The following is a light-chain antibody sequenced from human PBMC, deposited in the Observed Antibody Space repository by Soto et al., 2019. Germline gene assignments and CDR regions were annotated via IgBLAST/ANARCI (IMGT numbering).Light chain of an antibody. CDR1: QSISSD. V-gene: IGKV1-39*01. J-gene: IGKJ4*01. CDR3: QQSYSTPLT. CDR2: AAS. Sequence: DIQMTQSPSSLSASVGDRVTITCRASQSISSDLNWYQQKPGKVPKLLMYAASSLQSGVPSRFSGSGSGSDFSLTISSLQPEDFETYYGQQSYSTPLTFGGGTKMEIK.